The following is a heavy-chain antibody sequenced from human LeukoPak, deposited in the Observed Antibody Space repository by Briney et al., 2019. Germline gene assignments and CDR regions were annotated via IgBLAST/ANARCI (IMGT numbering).Heavy chain of an antibody. CDR3: ARDRGWQQFDY. D-gene: IGHD5-24*01. J-gene: IGHJ4*01. CDR2: ISRSSSSI. CDR1: GFTLSSYS. V-gene: IGHV3-48*04. Sequence: GGSLRLSCAASGFTLSSYSMNWVRQAPGRGLEWVSYISRSSSSIHYADSVKGRFTISRDNAKNSLYLELNSLRAEDTGVYFCARDRGWQQFDYWGQGTLVTVSS.